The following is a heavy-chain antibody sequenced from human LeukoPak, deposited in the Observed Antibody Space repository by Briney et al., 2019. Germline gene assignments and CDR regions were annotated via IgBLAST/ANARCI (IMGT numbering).Heavy chain of an antibody. CDR1: GYSISSDYY. Sequence: SETLSLTCSVSGYSISSDYYWAWIRQPPGKGLEWIGNIYHTGGIDYNPSLKSRVTISVDTSKNQFSLKLSSVTAADTAVYYCARRTRAYYYYMDVWGKGTTVTISS. J-gene: IGHJ6*03. V-gene: IGHV4-38-2*02. CDR2: IYHTGGI. CDR3: ARRTRAYYYYMDV.